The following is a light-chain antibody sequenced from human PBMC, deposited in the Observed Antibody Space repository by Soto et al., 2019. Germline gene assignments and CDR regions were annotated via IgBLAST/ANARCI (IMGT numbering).Light chain of an antibody. J-gene: IGLJ1*01. CDR2: EVS. V-gene: IGLV2-8*01. CDR1: SSDVGAYNY. CDR3: SSYAGSSTV. Sequence: QSVLTQPPSASGSPGQSVTISCTGTSSDVGAYNYVSWYQQHPGKAPKLMIYEVSYRPSGVSDRFSGSKSGNTASLTVSGLQAEDEADYYCSSYAGSSTVFGTGTKVTVL.